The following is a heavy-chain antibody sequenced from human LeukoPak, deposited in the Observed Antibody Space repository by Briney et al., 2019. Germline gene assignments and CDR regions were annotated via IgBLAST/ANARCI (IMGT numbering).Heavy chain of an antibody. J-gene: IGHJ4*02. V-gene: IGHV3-30*02. D-gene: IGHD3-3*01. CDR1: GFTFTTYG. CDR2: IGSDGTTK. Sequence: GGSLRLSCAASGFTFTTYGMHWVRQAPGKGLECVAFIGSDGTTKYYADSVKGRFTISRDNSKNTLSLQMNSLRAEDTAVYYCAKDPGPRLLVYWGQGTLVTVSS. CDR3: AKDPGPRLLVY.